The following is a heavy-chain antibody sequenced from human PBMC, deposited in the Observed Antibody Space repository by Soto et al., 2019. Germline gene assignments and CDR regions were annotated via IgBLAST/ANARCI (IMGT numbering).Heavy chain of an antibody. V-gene: IGHV3-30-3*01. CDR3: ARDPYYDSSGYYPWFDP. D-gene: IGHD3-22*01. J-gene: IGHJ5*02. CDR1: GFTFSSYA. Sequence: GGSLRLSCAASGFTFSSYAMHWVRQAPGKGLEWVAVISYDGSNKYYADSVKGRFTISRDNSKNTLYLQMNSLRAEDTAVYYCARDPYYDSSGYYPWFDPWGQGTLVTVSS. CDR2: ISYDGSNK.